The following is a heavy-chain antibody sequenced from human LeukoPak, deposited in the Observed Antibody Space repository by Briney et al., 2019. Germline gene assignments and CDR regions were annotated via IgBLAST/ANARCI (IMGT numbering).Heavy chain of an antibody. Sequence: GRSLRLSCAASGFTFSSYAMHWVRQAPGKGLEWVAVISYDGGNKYYADSVKGRFTISRDNSKNTLYLQMNSLRAEDTAVYYCARVARIQLRVGYFDYWAREPWSPSPQ. CDR1: GFTFSSYA. CDR2: ISYDGGNK. CDR3: ARVARIQLRVGYFDY. J-gene: IGHJ4*02. V-gene: IGHV3-30*01. D-gene: IGHD5-18*01.